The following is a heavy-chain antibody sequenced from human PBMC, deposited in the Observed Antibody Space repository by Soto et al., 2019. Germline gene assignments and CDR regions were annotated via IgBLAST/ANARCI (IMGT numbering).Heavy chain of an antibody. CDR2: ISGGGDAT. V-gene: IGHV3-23*01. CDR1: GFTFINYA. J-gene: IGHJ2*01. D-gene: IGHD2-2*01. Sequence: EVQLLESGGGLVQPGGSLRLSCAGSGFTFINYAMNWVRQAPGKGLEWVSSISGGGDATFFADSVRGRFTISRDNSKNTVTLQMNSLGVHDTAVYYCARKILGSTSRPSYWYFDLWGRGTLVTVSS. CDR3: ARKILGSTSRPSYWYFDL.